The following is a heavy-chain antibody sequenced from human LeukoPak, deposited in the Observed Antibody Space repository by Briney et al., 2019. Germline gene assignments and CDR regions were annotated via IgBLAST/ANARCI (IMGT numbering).Heavy chain of an antibody. CDR3: ARRSSYDILTGYRYYFDY. CDR1: GYSFTSYW. CDR2: IYPGDSDT. Sequence: GESLKISCKGSGYSFTSYWIGWVRQMPGKGLEWMGIIYPGDSDTRYSPSFQGQVTISADKSISTAYLQWSSLKASDTAMYYCARRSSYDILTGYRYYFDYWGQGTLVTVSS. V-gene: IGHV5-51*01. D-gene: IGHD3-9*01. J-gene: IGHJ4*02.